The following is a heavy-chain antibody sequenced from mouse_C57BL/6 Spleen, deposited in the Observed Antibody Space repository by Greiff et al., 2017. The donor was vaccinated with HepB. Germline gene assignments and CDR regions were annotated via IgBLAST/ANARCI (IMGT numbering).Heavy chain of an antibody. CDR2: IRSKSNNYAT. CDR1: GFSFNTYA. CDR3: VRHPPYGYALYFDV. V-gene: IGHV10-1*01. Sequence: EVQGVESGGGLVQPKGSLKLSCAASGFSFNTYAMNWVRQAPGKGLEWVARIRSKSNNYATYYADSVKDRFTISRDDSESMLYLQMNNLKTEDTAMYYCVRHPPYGYALYFDVWGTGTTVTVSS. D-gene: IGHD2-2*01. J-gene: IGHJ1*03.